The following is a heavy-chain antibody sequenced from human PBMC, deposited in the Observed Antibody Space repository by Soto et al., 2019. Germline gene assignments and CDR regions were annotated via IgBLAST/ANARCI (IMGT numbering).Heavy chain of an antibody. D-gene: IGHD3-10*01. J-gene: IGHJ6*02. V-gene: IGHV1-2*04. Sequence: GASVKVSCKASGYTFTGYYMHWVRQAPGQGLEWMGWINPNSGGTNYAQKFQGWVTMTRDTSISTAYMELSRLRSDDTAVYYCARAPRPTMVRGVIISYYYYGMDVWGQGTTVTVSS. CDR3: ARAPRPTMVRGVIISYYYYGMDV. CDR2: INPNSGGT. CDR1: GYTFTGYY.